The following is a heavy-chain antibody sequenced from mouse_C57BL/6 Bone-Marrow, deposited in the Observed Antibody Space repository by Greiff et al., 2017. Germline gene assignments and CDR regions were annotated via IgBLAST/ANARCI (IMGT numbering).Heavy chain of an antibody. CDR2: IYPRSGNT. CDR3: ARGGYDCDGFAY. D-gene: IGHD2-4*01. CDR1: GYTFTSYG. J-gene: IGHJ3*01. V-gene: IGHV1-81*01. Sequence: QVQLQQSGAELARPGASVKLSCKASGYTFTSYGISWVKQRPGQGLEWIGEIYPRSGNTYYTEKFKGQATLTADKSSSTAYMELRSLTSEDYAVYCCARGGYDCDGFAYWGQGTLVTVAA.